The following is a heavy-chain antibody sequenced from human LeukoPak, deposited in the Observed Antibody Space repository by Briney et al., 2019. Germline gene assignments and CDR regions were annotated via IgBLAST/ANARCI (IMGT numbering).Heavy chain of an antibody. CDR3: ARGPDYDILADYFDY. CDR1: GFTFSSYS. CDR2: ISYDGSNK. D-gene: IGHD3-9*01. Sequence: GGSLRLSCVASGFTFSSYSMNWVRQAPGKGLEWVAVISYDGSNKFYADSVRGRFTISRDNSKNTLFLQMNSLRPEDTAVYYCARGPDYDILADYFDYWGQGTLVTVSS. V-gene: IGHV3-30*03. J-gene: IGHJ4*02.